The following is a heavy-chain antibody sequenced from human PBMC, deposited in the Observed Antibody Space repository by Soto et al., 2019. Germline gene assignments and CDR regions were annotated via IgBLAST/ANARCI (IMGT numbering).Heavy chain of an antibody. D-gene: IGHD6-19*01. J-gene: IGHJ4*02. V-gene: IGHV1-69*12. Sequence: QVKLVQSGAEVKKPGSSVKVSCKASGGTFSSYAISWVRQAPGQGLEWMGGIIPIFGTANYAQKFQGRVTITADESTSTAYMALSSLRSEDTAVYSCASDRQWLVPRRWGQGTLVTVSS. CDR2: IIPIFGTA. CDR1: GGTFSSYA. CDR3: ASDRQWLVPRR.